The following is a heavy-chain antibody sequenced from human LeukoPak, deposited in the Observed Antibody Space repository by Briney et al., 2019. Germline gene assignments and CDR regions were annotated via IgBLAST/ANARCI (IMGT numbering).Heavy chain of an antibody. CDR2: TYYRSKWYK. CDR1: GDSVSINSAA. J-gene: IGHJ6*04. CDR3: ARASGSSLLNLVVDV. Sequence: SQTLSLTFAISGDSVSINSAAWNWLRQSPARGLEWLGRTYYRSKWYKDYAVSGKSRITINPDTSKNQFSLQLNSVTPEDTAVYYCARASGSSLLNLVVDVWGKGTTVTISS. D-gene: IGHD3-10*01. V-gene: IGHV6-1*01.